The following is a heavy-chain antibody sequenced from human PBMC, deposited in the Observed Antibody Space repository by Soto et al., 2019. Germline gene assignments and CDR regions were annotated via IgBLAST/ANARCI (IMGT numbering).Heavy chain of an antibody. D-gene: IGHD4-17*01. CDR2: INHSGST. CDR3: ARDYGDYVPFFDY. Sequence: QVQLQQWGAGLLKPSETLSLTCAVYGGSFSGYYWSWIRQPPGKGLEGIGEINHSGSTNYNPSLKSRVTISVDTSKNQFSLKLSSVTAADTAVYYCARDYGDYVPFFDYWGQGTLVPVSS. CDR1: GGSFSGYY. V-gene: IGHV4-34*01. J-gene: IGHJ4*02.